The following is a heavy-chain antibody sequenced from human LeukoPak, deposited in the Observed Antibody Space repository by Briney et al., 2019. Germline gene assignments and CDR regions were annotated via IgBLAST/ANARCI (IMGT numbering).Heavy chain of an antibody. Sequence: GESLRISCKGSGYSFTSYWIGWVRRMPGKGLDWMGIIYPGDSDDTTYSPSFQGQVTFSADNSISTAYLQWSSLQASDTAIYYCARLLGPNRALYNLGQGTLVTVSS. CDR2: IYPGDSDDT. CDR1: GYSFTSYW. CDR3: ARLLGPNRALYN. J-gene: IGHJ4*02. V-gene: IGHV5-51*01.